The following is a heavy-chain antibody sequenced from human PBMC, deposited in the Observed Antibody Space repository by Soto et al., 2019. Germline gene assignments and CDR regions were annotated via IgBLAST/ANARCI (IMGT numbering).Heavy chain of an antibody. D-gene: IGHD3-10*01. Sequence: QVQLVQPGAEVKRPGSSVKVSCKASGDTFNFYSINWVRQAPGLGLEWMGRVNPIVSMSNYAQKFQGRVTXTXDXXTSTAYMELSSLRSEDTAIYYCASSYGSGYRAFDYWGQGALVTVSS. V-gene: IGHV1-69*02. CDR1: GDTFNFYS. CDR2: VNPIVSMS. J-gene: IGHJ4*02. CDR3: ASSYGSGYRAFDY.